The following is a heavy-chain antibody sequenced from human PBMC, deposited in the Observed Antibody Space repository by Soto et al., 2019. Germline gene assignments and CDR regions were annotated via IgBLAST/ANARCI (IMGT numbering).Heavy chain of an antibody. CDR2: INQDGSER. Sequence: PRGSLRLSCAGSGLTFRNDWLSWVRQAPGKGLEWVANINQDGSERYYVDSVRGRFTISRDNAENSLYLQLNSLRPEDTAVYYCAVYGYGVSAAAYWGQGTLVTVSS. CDR1: GLTFRNDW. CDR3: AVYGYGVSAAAY. V-gene: IGHV3-7*03. J-gene: IGHJ4*02. D-gene: IGHD4-17*01.